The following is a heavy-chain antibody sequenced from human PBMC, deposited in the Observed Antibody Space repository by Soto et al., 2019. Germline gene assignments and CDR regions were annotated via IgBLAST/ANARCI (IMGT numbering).Heavy chain of an antibody. CDR2: IIGSGVST. CDR3: AKVAWYYDILTGYVYFDY. V-gene: IGHV3-23*01. J-gene: IGHJ4*02. D-gene: IGHD3-9*01. Sequence: EVQLLESGGGLVQPGGSLRLSCAASGFTFSSYAMSWVRQAPGKGLEWVSGIIGSGVSTYYADSVKGRFTISRDNSKNTLYLQMNSLRAEDTAVYYCAKVAWYYDILTGYVYFDYWGQGTLVTVSS. CDR1: GFTFSSYA.